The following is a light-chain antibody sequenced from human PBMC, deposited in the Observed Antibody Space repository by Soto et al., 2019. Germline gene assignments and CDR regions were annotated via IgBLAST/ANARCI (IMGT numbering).Light chain of an antibody. CDR2: DNN. CDR1: RSNIGDNS. Sequence: QSVLTQPPSVSAAPGQRVTISCSGSRSNIGDNSVSWYQQLPGTAPKLLIYDNNKRPSGIPDRFSASKSGTSATLGITGLQTGDEADYYCGTWDSTLGAPGVFGGGTQLTVL. J-gene: IGLJ3*02. V-gene: IGLV1-51*01. CDR3: GTWDSTLGAPGV.